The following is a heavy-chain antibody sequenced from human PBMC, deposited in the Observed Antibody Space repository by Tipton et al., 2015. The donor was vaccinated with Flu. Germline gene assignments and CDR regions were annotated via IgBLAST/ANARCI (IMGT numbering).Heavy chain of an antibody. CDR3: ARGDYVWGSYRAFDY. D-gene: IGHD3-16*02. Sequence: AGLVKPSETLSLTCAVYGGSFSGYYWSWNRQPPGKGLEWIGEINHSGSTNYNPSLKSRVTISVDTSKNQFSLKLSSVTAADTAVYYCARGDYVWGSYRAFDYWGQGTLVTVSS. CDR1: GGSFSGYY. V-gene: IGHV4-34*01. CDR2: INHSGST. J-gene: IGHJ4*02.